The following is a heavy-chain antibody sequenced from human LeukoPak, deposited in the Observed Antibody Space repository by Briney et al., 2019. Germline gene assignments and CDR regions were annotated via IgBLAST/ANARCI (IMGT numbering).Heavy chain of an antibody. D-gene: IGHD3-10*01. CDR2: IEQDGSEK. V-gene: IGHV3-7*01. CDR3: ARDKEKGGSGSKFDY. J-gene: IGHJ4*02. Sequence: GGSLRLSCAASGFTFRRYWMSWVRQAPGKGLEWVANIEQDGSEKNYLDPVKGRFTISRDNAKNSLYLQMNSLRAEDTAVYYCARDKEKGGSGSKFDYWGQGTLVTVSS. CDR1: GFTFRRYW.